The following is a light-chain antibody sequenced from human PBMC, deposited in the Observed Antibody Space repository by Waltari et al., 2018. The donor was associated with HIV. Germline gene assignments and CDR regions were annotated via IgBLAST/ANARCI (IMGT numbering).Light chain of an antibody. V-gene: IGLV1-44*01. J-gene: IGLJ1*01. CDR1: SSNIGTRT. CDR2: NNN. CDR3: AAWDDRMNGFYV. Sequence: QSVLTQPPSASGTPGQRVSISCSGSSSNIGTRTVNWFQQLPGTAPTLLIYNNNQRLSGVPDRFSGSKSGTSASLAISGLQSEDEADYYCAAWDDRMNGFYVFGTGTKVTVL.